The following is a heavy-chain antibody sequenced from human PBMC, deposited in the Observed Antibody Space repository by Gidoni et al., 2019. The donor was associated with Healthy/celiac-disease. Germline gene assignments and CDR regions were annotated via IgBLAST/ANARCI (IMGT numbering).Heavy chain of an antibody. CDR1: GFTFSTYG. J-gene: IGHJ6*02. D-gene: IGHD6-13*01. V-gene: IGHV3-33*01. Sequence: QVQLVESGGGVVQPVRSLRLPCASSGFTFSTYGMHWVRQAPGKGLEWVAVIWYDGSNKYYADSVKGRFTISRDNSKNTLYLQMNSLRAEDTAVYYCARDGSSSLGMDVWGQGTTVTVSS. CDR3: ARDGSSSLGMDV. CDR2: IWYDGSNK.